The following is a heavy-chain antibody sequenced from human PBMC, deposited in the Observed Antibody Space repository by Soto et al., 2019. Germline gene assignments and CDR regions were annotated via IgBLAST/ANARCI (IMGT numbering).Heavy chain of an antibody. CDR1: GFTFSSYW. D-gene: IGHD6-19*01. CDR2: IKQDGSEK. J-gene: IGHJ1*01. V-gene: IGHV3-7*01. Sequence: GGSLRLSCAASGFTFSSYWMSWVRQAPGKGLEWVANIKQDGSEKYYVDSVKGRFTISRDNAKNSLYLQMNSLRAEDTAVYYCAREGSSGPPPKYFQHWGQGTLVTVSS. CDR3: AREGSSGPPPKYFQH.